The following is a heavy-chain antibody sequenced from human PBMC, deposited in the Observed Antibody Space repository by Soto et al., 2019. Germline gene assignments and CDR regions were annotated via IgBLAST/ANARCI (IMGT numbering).Heavy chain of an antibody. CDR1: GYTFTSYD. CDR3: AREKPSYGMDV. CDR2: MNPNSGNT. Sequence: QVQRVQSGAEVKKPGASVNVSCKASGYTFTSYDINWVRQASGQGLECMGWMNPNSGNTGYAQKFHGRVTMTRNTSISTAYMALSSMRSEETAVYYCAREKPSYGMDVWGQGTTVTVSS. J-gene: IGHJ6*02. V-gene: IGHV1-8*01.